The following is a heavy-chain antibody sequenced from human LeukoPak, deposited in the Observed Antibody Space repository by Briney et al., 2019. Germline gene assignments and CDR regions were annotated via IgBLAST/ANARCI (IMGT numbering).Heavy chain of an antibody. Sequence: NPSETLSLTCGVSGGSVINTNWWTWVRQPPGKGLEWIGEVHLDGRTNYNPSLESRLTMSVDVSENQVSLKLTSVTAADTAVYYCARGHSFGYGWFDTWGQGTLVTVSS. CDR2: VHLDGRT. J-gene: IGHJ5*02. V-gene: IGHV4-4*02. CDR1: GGSVINTNW. D-gene: IGHD5-18*01. CDR3: ARGHSFGYGWFDT.